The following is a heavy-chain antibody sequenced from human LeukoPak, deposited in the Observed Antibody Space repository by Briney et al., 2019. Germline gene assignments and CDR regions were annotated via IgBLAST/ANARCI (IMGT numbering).Heavy chain of an antibody. CDR1: GYSISSGYY. V-gene: IGHV4-38-2*01. CDR3: ARDKDDYVWGTYRW. Sequence: SETLSLTCAVSGYSISSGYYWGWVRQAPGKGLEWIGSSYHTGSTDYNPSLNSRLTISVDMSKNQFSLNLRSVTAADTAVYYCARDKDDYVWGTYRWWGQGMLVTVSS. D-gene: IGHD3-16*02. J-gene: IGHJ4*02. CDR2: SYHTGST.